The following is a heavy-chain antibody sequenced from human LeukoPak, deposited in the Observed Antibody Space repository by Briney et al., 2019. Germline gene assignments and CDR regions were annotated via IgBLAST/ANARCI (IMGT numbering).Heavy chain of an antibody. V-gene: IGHV1-69*13. CDR1: GGSLSSFA. J-gene: IGHJ1*01. Sequence: GASVKVSCKASGGSLSSFALNWVRQTPGQGLEWMGGIIPIFGSTNYAQKFQVRVTITADESTNHAYMELNSLRSEDTGVYYCARVMVVAGNGGYFLYWGQGTLVTVSS. CDR3: ARVMVVAGNGGYFLY. CDR2: IIPIFGST. D-gene: IGHD2-15*01.